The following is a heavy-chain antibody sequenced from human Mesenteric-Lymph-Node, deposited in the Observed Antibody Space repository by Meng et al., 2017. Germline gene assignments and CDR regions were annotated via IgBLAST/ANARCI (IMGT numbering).Heavy chain of an antibody. Sequence: VQRQVWGAGLLIHSAAPILAWVVYGWPFSGSYWSWIRQTPGKGLEWIGEINHSGSTNYNPSLKSRVTISVDTSKNQFSLKLSSVTAADTAVYYCARGLRGLLWFGESWFDPWGQGTLVTVSS. J-gene: IGHJ5*02. D-gene: IGHD3-10*01. V-gene: IGHV4-34*01. CDR3: ARGLRGLLWFGESWFDP. CDR1: GWPFSGSY. CDR2: INHSGST.